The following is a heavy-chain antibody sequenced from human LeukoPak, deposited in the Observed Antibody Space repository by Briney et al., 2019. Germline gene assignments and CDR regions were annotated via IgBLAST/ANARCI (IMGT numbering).Heavy chain of an antibody. D-gene: IGHD2-21*02. J-gene: IGHJ4*02. CDR3: ARGPYCGGDCYQYYFDS. V-gene: IGHV1-69*02. CDR1: GGTFSSYT. Sequence: SVKVSCKASGGTFSSYTISWVRQAPGQGLEWMGMIIPILGIANYAQKFQGRVTITADKSTTTAYMELSSLRSEDTAVYYCARGPYCGGDCYQYYFDSWGQGTLVTVSS. CDR2: IIPILGIA.